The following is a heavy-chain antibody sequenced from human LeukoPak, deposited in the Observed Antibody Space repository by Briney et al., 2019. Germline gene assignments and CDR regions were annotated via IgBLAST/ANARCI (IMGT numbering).Heavy chain of an antibody. V-gene: IGHV4-59*01. CDR2: IYYSGST. D-gene: IGHD2-21*02. Sequence: SETLSLTCTVSGGSISSYYWSWLRQPPGKGLEWIGCIYYSGSTNYNPSLKSRVTISVDTSKNQFSLKLSSVTAADTAVYYCARDYPGDKSFDIWGQGTMVTVSS. CDR1: GGSISSYY. CDR3: ARDYPGDKSFDI. J-gene: IGHJ3*02.